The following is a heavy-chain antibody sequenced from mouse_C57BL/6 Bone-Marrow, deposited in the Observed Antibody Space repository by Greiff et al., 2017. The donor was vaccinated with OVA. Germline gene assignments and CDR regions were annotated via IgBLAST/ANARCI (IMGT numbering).Heavy chain of an antibody. J-gene: IGHJ3*01. V-gene: IGHV1-81*01. CDR1: GYTFTSYG. Sequence: QVQLQQSGAELARPGASVKLSCKASGYTFTSYGISWVKQRTGQGLEWIGEIYPRSGNPYYNEKFKGKATLTADKSSSTAYMELRSLTSEDSAVYFCARGGRGSSYAWFAYWGQGTLVTVSA. D-gene: IGHD1-1*01. CDR3: ARGGRGSSYAWFAY. CDR2: IYPRSGNP.